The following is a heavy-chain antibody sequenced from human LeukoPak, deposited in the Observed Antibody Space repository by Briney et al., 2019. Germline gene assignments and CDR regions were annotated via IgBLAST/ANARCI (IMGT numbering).Heavy chain of an antibody. Sequence: SETLSLTCTVSGGSISSSSYYWGWIRQPPGKGLEWIGYIFHSGSSYYSPSLKSRVTISVDRSKNQFSLNLTSVTAADTAVYYCARGGMSGIDFDYWGQGTLVTVSS. J-gene: IGHJ4*02. CDR3: ARGGMSGIDFDY. CDR2: IFHSGSS. V-gene: IGHV4-30-2*01. CDR1: GGSISSSSYY. D-gene: IGHD1-20*01.